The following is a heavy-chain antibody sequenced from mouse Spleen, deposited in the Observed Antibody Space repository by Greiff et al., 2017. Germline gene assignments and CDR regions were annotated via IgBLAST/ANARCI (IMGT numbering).Heavy chain of an antibody. CDR1: GFAFSSYD. D-gene: IGHD1-2*01. J-gene: IGHJ4*01. CDR3: AREEGTTATGAMDY. CDR2: ISSGGGST. V-gene: IGHV5-12-1*01. Sequence: DVKLVESGGGLVKPGGSLKLSCAASGFAFSSYDMSWVRQTPEKRLEWVAYISSGGGSTYYPDTVKGRFTISRDNAKNTLYLQMSSLKSEDTAMYYCAREEGTTATGAMDYWGQGTSVTVSS.